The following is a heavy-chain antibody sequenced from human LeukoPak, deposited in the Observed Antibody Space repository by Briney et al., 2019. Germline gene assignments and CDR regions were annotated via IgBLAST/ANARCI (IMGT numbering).Heavy chain of an antibody. V-gene: IGHV4-4*02. Sequence: PSGTLSLTCAVSGGSISSSNWWSWVRQPPGKGLEWIGEIYHSGSTNYNPSLKSRVTISVDTSKDQFSLKLSSVTAADTAVYYCARRRGDGSGNYYIKYYYYYYMDVWGKGTTVTVSS. D-gene: IGHD3-10*01. CDR3: ARRRGDGSGNYYIKYYYYYYMDV. J-gene: IGHJ6*03. CDR2: IYHSGST. CDR1: GGSISSSNW.